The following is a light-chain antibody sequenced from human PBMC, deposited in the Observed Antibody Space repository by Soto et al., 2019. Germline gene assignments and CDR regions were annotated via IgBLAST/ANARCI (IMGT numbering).Light chain of an antibody. V-gene: IGKV1-39*01. CDR1: QSINNY. CDR2: SAS. CDR3: QQSLTMPIT. Sequence: DIQMTQSPASLSVSVGDRVTITCRASQSINNYLNWYLQRPGQAPKLLIRSASTLQRGVPSRFSGSGSRTEFTLTIADLQPDDFGTYYCQQSLTMPITFGHRTKVDSK. J-gene: IGKJ1*01.